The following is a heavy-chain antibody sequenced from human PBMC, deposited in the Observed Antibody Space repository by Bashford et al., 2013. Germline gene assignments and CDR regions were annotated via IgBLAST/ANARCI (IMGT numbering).Heavy chain of an antibody. CDR3: ARGHYGLDV. V-gene: IGHV3-30*07. CDR2: ISYDGSNK. Sequence: VRQAPGKGLEWVAVISYDGSNKYYADSVKGRFTISRDNSKNSLYLQMNSLRAEDTAMYYCARGHYGLDVWGQGTTVTVSS. J-gene: IGHJ6*02.